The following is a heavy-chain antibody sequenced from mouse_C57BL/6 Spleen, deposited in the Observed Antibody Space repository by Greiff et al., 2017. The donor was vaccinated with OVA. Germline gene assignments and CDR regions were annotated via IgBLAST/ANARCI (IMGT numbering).Heavy chain of an antibody. V-gene: IGHV5-17*01. CDR1: GFTFSDYG. Sequence: EVQRVESGGGLVKPGGSLKLSCAASGFTFSDYGMHWVRQAPEQGLEWVAYISSGSSTIYYADTVKGRFTISRDNAKNTLFLQMTRLRSEDTAMYYCARLGGNPYWYFDVWGTGTTVTVSS. D-gene: IGHD2-1*01. CDR3: ARLGGNPYWYFDV. CDR2: ISSGSSTI. J-gene: IGHJ1*03.